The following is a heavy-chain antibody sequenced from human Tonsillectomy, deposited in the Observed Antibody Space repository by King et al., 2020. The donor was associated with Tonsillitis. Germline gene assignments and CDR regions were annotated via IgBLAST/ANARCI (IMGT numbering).Heavy chain of an antibody. CDR1: GFSLSTSGMR. CDR3: ARGFGGYSFDF. CDR2: IDWDDDD. D-gene: IGHD4-11*01. Sequence: VTLKESGPALVKPTQTLTLTCTFSGFSLSTSGMRVNWIRQPPGKALEWLARIDWDDDDFYSTSLKTRLTISKDTSKNQVVLTMTNMDPVDTATYFCARGFGGYSFDFWGQGTLVTVSS. V-gene: IGHV2-70*04. J-gene: IGHJ4*02.